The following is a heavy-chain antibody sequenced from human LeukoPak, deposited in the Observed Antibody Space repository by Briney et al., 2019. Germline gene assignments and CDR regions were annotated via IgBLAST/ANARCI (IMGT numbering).Heavy chain of an antibody. CDR3: ARAGDAFDI. CDR1: GFTFSSYG. V-gene: IGHV3-33*01. J-gene: IGHJ3*02. CDR2: IWYDGSDK. Sequence: GASLRLSCAASGFTFSSYGMHWVRQAPGKGLEWVAVIWYDGSDKYYTDPVKGRFTISRDNSKNTLYLQMNSLRAEDTAIYYCARAGDAFDIWGQGTMVTVCS.